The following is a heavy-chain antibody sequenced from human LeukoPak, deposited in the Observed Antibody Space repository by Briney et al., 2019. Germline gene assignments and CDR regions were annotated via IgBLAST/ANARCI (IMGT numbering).Heavy chain of an antibody. V-gene: IGHV3-11*06. CDR2: ISSRGSYT. Sequence: GGSLRLSCAASGFTFSDYYMNWIRQAPGQGLEWVSYISSRGSYTDYADSVKGRFTISRDDAKNSLYLQLNSLRAEDTAVYYCARAGECTSATCYFDYWGQGTLVTVSS. D-gene: IGHD2-8*02. J-gene: IGHJ4*02. CDR1: GFTFSDYY. CDR3: ARAGECTSATCYFDY.